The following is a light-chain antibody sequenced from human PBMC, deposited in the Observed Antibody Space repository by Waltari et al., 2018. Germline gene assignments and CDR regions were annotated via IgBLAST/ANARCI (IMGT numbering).Light chain of an antibody. CDR2: KVS. Sequence: DVVMTQSPLSLPVTLGQPASISCRSSQSLVHSDGKTYLNWCQQRPGLCPRGLMYKVSNRESGVPDRFSGRGSGTDFTRKISMVEAEDVGVYYCMQATHWPLTFGQGTKVEIK. V-gene: IGKV2-30*02. CDR1: QSLVHSDGKTY. CDR3: MQATHWPLT. J-gene: IGKJ1*01.